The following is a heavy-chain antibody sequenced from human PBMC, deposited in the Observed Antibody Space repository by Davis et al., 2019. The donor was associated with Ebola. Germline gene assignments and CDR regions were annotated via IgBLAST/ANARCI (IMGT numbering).Heavy chain of an antibody. CDR2: ISAYNGNT. D-gene: IGHD2-15*01. CDR1: GYTFTSYG. CDR3: ARDEYCSGGSCYLLLGWFDP. J-gene: IGHJ5*02. V-gene: IGHV1-18*04. Sequence: ASVKVSCKASGYTFTSYGISWVRQAPGQGLEWMGWISAYNGNTNYAQKLQGRVTMTTDTSTSTAYMELRSLRSDDTAVYYCARDEYCSGGSCYLLLGWFDPWGQGTLVTVSS.